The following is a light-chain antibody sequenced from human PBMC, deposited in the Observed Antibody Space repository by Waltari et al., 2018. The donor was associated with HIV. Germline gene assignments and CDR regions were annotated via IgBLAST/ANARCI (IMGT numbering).Light chain of an antibody. J-gene: IGKJ2*01. CDR2: GAS. V-gene: IGKV1-12*01. CDR3: QQGNGFPYT. CDR1: LALNNW. Sequence: IQMTQSPSSVSASIGDRVTITCRASLALNNWLAWYQQRPGKAPNLLIYGASTLRSGVPSRFGGSGFGTEYTLTISNLQPEDFATYYCQQGNGFPYTFGQGTKLEMK.